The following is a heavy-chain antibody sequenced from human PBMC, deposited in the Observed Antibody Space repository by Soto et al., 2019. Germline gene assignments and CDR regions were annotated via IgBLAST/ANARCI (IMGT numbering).Heavy chain of an antibody. CDR3: ARDLWGYCGTDCYPLDV. V-gene: IGHV4-30-2*01. CDR2: IYHTGST. Sequence: SETLSLTCAVSGGSISSGGYSWSWIRQPPGKGLEWIGYIYHTGSTYYNPSLKSRVTISADTSKNQFSLKLSSVTAADTAVYYCARDLWGYCGTDCYPLDVWGQGTTVTVSS. D-gene: IGHD2-21*02. CDR1: GGSISSGGYS. J-gene: IGHJ6*02.